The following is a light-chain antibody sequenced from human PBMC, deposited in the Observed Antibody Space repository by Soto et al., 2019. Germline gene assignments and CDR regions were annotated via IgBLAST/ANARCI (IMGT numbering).Light chain of an antibody. V-gene: IGKV3-15*01. CDR3: QHYNNWPLT. J-gene: IGKJ4*01. CDR2: GAS. Sequence: EIVMTQSPATLSVSPGETATLSCRASQSISTNLAWYQQKPGQAPRLLISGASTRAAGIPVRFSGRGSATEFTLTISSLQAEDFAVYYCQHYNNWPLTFGGGTKVEVK. CDR1: QSISTN.